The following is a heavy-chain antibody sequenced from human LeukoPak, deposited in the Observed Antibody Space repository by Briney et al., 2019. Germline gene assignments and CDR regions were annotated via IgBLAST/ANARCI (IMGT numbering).Heavy chain of an antibody. D-gene: IGHD3-10*01. V-gene: IGHV3-33*01. J-gene: IGHJ3*02. CDR3: ARDPYGSGSTSFDI. Sequence: GGSLRLSCAASGFTFRSYGMHWVRQAPGKGLEWVAVIWYDGSNKYYADSVRGRFIISRDNSKNTLYLQVYSLRAEDTAVYYCARDPYGSGSTSFDIWGQGTMVTVSS. CDR1: GFTFRSYG. CDR2: IWYDGSNK.